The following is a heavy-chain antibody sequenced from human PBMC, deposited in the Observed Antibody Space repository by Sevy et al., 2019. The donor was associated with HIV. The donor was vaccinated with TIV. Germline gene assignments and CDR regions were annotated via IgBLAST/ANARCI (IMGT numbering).Heavy chain of an antibody. Sequence: GGSLRLSCAASGFTFSSYGMHWVRQAPGKGLEWVAVISYDGSNKYYADSVKGRLTISRDNSKNTLYLQMNSLRAEDTAVYYCAKVNGSGRSHYYYYGMDVWGQGTTVTVSS. CDR1: GFTFSSYG. V-gene: IGHV3-30*18. CDR2: ISYDGSNK. CDR3: AKVNGSGRSHYYYYGMDV. D-gene: IGHD3-10*01. J-gene: IGHJ6*02.